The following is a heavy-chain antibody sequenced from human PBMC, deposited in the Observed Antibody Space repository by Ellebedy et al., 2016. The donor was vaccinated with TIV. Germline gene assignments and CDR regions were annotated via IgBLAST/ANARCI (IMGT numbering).Heavy chain of an antibody. CDR1: GFDFSRYG. Sequence: GGSLRLXCEASGFDFSRYGMHWVRQAPGKGLEWVAVMSYDGRTQYYSDSVKGRFTISRDNSRNTLYLQMNSLRADDTALYYCAKGSSAFAGFDYWGQGTLVSVSS. D-gene: IGHD3-10*01. J-gene: IGHJ4*02. CDR3: AKGSSAFAGFDY. CDR2: MSYDGRTQ. V-gene: IGHV3-30*18.